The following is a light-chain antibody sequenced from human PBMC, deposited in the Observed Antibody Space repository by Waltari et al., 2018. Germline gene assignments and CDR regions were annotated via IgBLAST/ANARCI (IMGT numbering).Light chain of an antibody. CDR1: SSAVGGYHY. CDR2: EVS. V-gene: IGLV2-8*01. CDR3: NSYAGNNNWV. J-gene: IGLJ3*02. Sequence: QSALTQPPSASGSPGQSVTISCPGPSSAVGGYHYVSWYQQYPGKAPKLMISEVSKRPSGVPDRFSGSKSGNTASLTVSGLQAEDEADYYCNSYAGNNNWVFGGGTKLTVL.